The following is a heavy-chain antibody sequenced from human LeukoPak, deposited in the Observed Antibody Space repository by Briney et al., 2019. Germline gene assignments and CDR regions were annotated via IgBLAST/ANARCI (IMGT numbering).Heavy chain of an antibody. V-gene: IGHV3-48*03. CDR3: ARGKAMVIFDY. D-gene: IGHD5-18*01. J-gene: IGHJ4*02. CDR2: ISSSGSTI. CDR1: GFTFSSYE. Sequence: PGGSLRLSCAASGFTFSSYEMNWVRQAPGKGLEWVSYISSSGSTIYYADSVKGRFTISRDNSKNTLYLQMNSLRAEDTAVYYCARGKAMVIFDYWGQGTLVTVSS.